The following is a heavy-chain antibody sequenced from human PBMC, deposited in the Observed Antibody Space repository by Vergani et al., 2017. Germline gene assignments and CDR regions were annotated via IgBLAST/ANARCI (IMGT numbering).Heavy chain of an antibody. D-gene: IGHD3-16*02. CDR1: GGSISSGGYS. V-gene: IGHV4-30-2*01. CDR3: ARSTTEGFGGVIAY. CDR2: IYHSGST. Sequence: QLQLQESGSGLVKPSQTLSLTCAVSGGSISSGGYSWSWIRQPPGKGLEWIGYIYHSGSTYYNPSLKSRVTISVDRSKNQFSLKLSSVTAADTAVYYWARSTTEGFGGVIAYWGQGTLVTVSS. J-gene: IGHJ4*02.